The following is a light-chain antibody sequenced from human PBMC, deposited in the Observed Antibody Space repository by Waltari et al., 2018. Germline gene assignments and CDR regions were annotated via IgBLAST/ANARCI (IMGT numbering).Light chain of an antibody. V-gene: IGLV2-11*01. CDR2: EGT. Sequence: QSALTQPRSVSGSPGQSVTISCTATISDVGNYNYVSWYQQHPGKAPKLIIYEGTQRPPGGPDRLSGYKAGNTASLTISGLQAEDEADYYCCSYAGRYTFVCGTGTKVTVL. CDR1: ISDVGNYNY. J-gene: IGLJ1*01. CDR3: CSYAGRYTFV.